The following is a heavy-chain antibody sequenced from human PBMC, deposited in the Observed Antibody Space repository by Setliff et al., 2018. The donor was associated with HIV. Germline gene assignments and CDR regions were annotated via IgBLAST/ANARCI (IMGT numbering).Heavy chain of an antibody. Sequence: SETLSLTCTVSRGSIKYYFWGWIRQPPGKGLECIGHISYSGTTNYNPSLESRVSISVDTSKNQFSLELKSVTAADTAVYYCARDSDGSSYYHFTHWSQGTLVTVSS. CDR1: RGSIKYYF. D-gene: IGHD3-22*01. J-gene: IGHJ4*02. CDR2: ISYSGTT. V-gene: IGHV4-59*01. CDR3: ARDSDGSSYYHFTH.